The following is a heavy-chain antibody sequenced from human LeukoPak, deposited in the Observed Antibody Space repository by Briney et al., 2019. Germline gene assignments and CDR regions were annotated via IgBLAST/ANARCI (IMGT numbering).Heavy chain of an antibody. Sequence: ASVTVSCKASGYTFTSYYMHWVRQAPGQGLEWMGIINPSGGSTSYAQKFQGRVTMTRDMSTSTVYMELSSLRSEDTAVYYCARGLVVATITYYYYYMDVWGKGTTVTVSS. V-gene: IGHV1-46*01. CDR3: ARGLVVATITYYYYYMDV. D-gene: IGHD5-12*01. CDR1: GYTFTSYY. J-gene: IGHJ6*03. CDR2: INPSGGST.